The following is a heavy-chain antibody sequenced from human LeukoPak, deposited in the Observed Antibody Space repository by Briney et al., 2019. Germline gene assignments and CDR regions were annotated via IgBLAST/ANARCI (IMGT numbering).Heavy chain of an antibody. Sequence: RASVKVSCKASGYTFTGYYMHWVRQAPGQGLEWMGWINHNSGGTDYAHTFQGRVTITRDTSISTAYMELSRLRSDDTAVYYCARDRSIAAGRAREFDPWGQGTLVTVSS. CDR1: GYTFTGYY. J-gene: IGHJ5*02. V-gene: IGHV1-2*02. D-gene: IGHD6-13*01. CDR3: ARDRSIAAGRAREFDP. CDR2: INHNSGGT.